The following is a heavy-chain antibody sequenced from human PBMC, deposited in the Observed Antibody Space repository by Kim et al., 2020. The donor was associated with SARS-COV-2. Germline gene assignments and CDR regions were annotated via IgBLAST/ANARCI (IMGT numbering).Heavy chain of an antibody. CDR2: IYTSGST. J-gene: IGHJ3*02. D-gene: IGHD3-16*02. V-gene: IGHV4-4*07. CDR1: GGSISSYY. CDR3: ARDWVIVILQSPVYAFDI. Sequence: SETLSLTCTVSGGSISSYYWSWIRQPAGKGLEWVGRIYTSGSTNYNHSLKSRGTMAVDTSKNQFSLQLSSVTAADPAVYYCARDWVIVILQSPVYAFDIWGQGTMVTVSS.